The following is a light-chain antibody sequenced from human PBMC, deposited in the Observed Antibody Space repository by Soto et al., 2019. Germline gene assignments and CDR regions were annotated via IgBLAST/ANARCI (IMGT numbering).Light chain of an antibody. J-gene: IGLJ3*02. Sequence: QSVLTQPPSASGTPGQRVTISCYVSNSNIGTNYVYWYKQLPGTAPKLLIYCNDQRPSGVPDRLSGSKSGTSASLAISGFRSEDEADYYCATRDNSLSRWVFGGGTKVTVL. CDR3: ATRDNSLSRWV. CDR2: CND. CDR1: NSNIGTNY. V-gene: IGLV1-47*02.